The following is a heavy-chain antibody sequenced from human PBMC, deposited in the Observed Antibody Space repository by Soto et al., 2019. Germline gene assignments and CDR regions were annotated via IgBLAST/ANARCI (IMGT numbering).Heavy chain of an antibody. D-gene: IGHD2-21*01. CDR3: AKLVEVGDSVDI. J-gene: IGHJ3*02. CDR2: ISYDATNK. V-gene: IGHV3-30*18. CDR1: GFTFRSHA. Sequence: QAQLVESGGGVVQPGRSLRLSCEASGFTFRSHAMHWVRQTPGKGLEWVAVISYDATNKYYADSVKGRFTISRDNSENTRYLQMNSLRAADTAAYYCAKLVEVGDSVDIWGQGTVVTVSS.